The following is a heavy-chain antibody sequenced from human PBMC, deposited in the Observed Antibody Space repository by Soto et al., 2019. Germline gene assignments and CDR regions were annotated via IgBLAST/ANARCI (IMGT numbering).Heavy chain of an antibody. J-gene: IGHJ5*02. CDR2: INPMGGST. V-gene: IGHV1-46*01. CDR1: GYTFINYY. Sequence: QEQLVQSGAEVKEPGASVKVSCKASGYTFINYYIHWVRQAPGQGLEWMAIINPMGGSTNYAQEFQGRVTLTSDTSTSTVYMELSSVRLEDTALFYCARDLAAGDLWGQGTLVTVSS. CDR3: ARDLAAGDL. D-gene: IGHD6-13*01.